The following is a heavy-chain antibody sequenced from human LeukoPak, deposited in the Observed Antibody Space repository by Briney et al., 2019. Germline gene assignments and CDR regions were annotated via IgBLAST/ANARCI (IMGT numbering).Heavy chain of an antibody. D-gene: IGHD4-17*01. J-gene: IGHJ4*02. V-gene: IGHV3-33*08. CDR3: ARRDDYGDVDLGADY. CDR2: ILYDGSEK. Sequence: PGGSLRLSCAASEFTFSSYAMHWVRQAPGKGLEWVAVILYDGSEKYYGDSVQGRFTISRDNRKNTLYLQMNSLRVDDTGMYYCARRDDYGDVDLGADYWGQGTLVTVSS. CDR1: EFTFSSYA.